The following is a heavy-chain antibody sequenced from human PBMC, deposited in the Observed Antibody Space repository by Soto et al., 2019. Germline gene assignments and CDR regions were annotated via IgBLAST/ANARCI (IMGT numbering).Heavy chain of an antibody. CDR3: AREATVVTRPFDY. Sequence: QVQLVESGGGVVQPGRSLRLSCAASGFTFSSYAMPWVRQAPGKGLEWVAVISYDGSNKYYADSVKGRFTISRDNSKNTLYLQMNSLRAEDTAVYYWAREATVVTRPFDYWGQGTLVTVSS. J-gene: IGHJ4*02. CDR1: GFTFSSYA. D-gene: IGHD4-17*01. CDR2: ISYDGSNK. V-gene: IGHV3-30-3*01.